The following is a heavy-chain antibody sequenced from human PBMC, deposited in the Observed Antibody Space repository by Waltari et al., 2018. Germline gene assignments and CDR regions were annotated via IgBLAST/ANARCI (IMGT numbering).Heavy chain of an antibody. J-gene: IGHJ2*01. Sequence: QPQLQESGPGPVKPSETPAPTLPVSCGLISRCSYFRGWIRQPPGKGLEWIGSIYYSRSTYYNPALKSRVTISVDTSKNQFSLKLSSVTAADTAVYYCARHPAMTIMLWYFDLWGRGTLVTVSS. CDR2: IYYSRST. CDR1: CGLISRCSYF. D-gene: IGHD2-8*01. V-gene: IGHV4-39*01. CDR3: ARHPAMTIMLWYFDL.